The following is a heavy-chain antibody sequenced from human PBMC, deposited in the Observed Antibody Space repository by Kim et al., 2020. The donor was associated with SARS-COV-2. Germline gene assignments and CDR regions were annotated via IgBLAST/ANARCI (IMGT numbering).Heavy chain of an antibody. CDR2: IYYSGST. CDR3: ARHNTRDFYWYNWNYGLSENWYFDL. CDR1: GGSIRSYY. Sequence: SETLSLTCTVSGGSIRSYYWSWIRQPPEKGPEWIGYIYYSGSTNYNPSLKSRVTISVDTSKNQFSLKLSSVTAADTAVYYCARHNTRDFYWYNWNYGLSENWYFDLWGRGTLVTVSS. D-gene: IGHD1-7*01. J-gene: IGHJ2*01. V-gene: IGHV4-59*08.